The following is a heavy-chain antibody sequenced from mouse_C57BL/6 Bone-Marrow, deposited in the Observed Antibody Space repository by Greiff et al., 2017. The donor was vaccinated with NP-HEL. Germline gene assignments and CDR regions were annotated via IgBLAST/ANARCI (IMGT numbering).Heavy chain of an antibody. CDR3: ARYDYDEGNDY. J-gene: IGHJ2*01. Sequence: QVQLQQPGAELVKPGASVKLSCKASGYTFTSYWMHWVKQRPGQGLEWIGMIHPNSGSTNYNEKFKSKATLTVDKSSSTAYMQLSSLTSEDSAVYYCARYDYDEGNDYWGQGTTLTVSS. CDR1: GYTFTSYW. CDR2: IHPNSGST. V-gene: IGHV1-64*01. D-gene: IGHD2-4*01.